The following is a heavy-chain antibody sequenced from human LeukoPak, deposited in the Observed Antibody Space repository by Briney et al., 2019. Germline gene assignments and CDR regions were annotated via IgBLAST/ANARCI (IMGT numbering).Heavy chain of an antibody. CDR1: GYSFTSYW. J-gene: IGHJ4*02. CDR2: IGPSGGNT. CDR3: AKDSKMSYYGSGSHYDY. D-gene: IGHD3-10*01. Sequence: GESLKISCKGSGYSFTSYWIGWVRQAPGKGLEWVSAIGPSGGNTYYADSVKGRFTISRDNSKNTLYLQMTSLRAEETAVYYCAKDSKMSYYGSGSHYDYWGQGTLVTVSS. V-gene: IGHV3-23*01.